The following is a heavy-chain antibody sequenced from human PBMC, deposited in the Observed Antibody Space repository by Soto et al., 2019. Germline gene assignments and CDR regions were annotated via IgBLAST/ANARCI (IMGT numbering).Heavy chain of an antibody. CDR3: ARGGILEWLSWFDP. J-gene: IGHJ5*02. CDR1: GGSISSGDYY. Sequence: TLSLTCTVSGGSISSGDYYWSWIRQPPGKGLEWIGYIYYSGSTYYNPSLKSRVTISVDTSKNQFSLKLSSVTAADTAVYYCARGGILEWLSWFDPWGQGTLVTVSS. CDR2: IYYSGST. D-gene: IGHD3-3*01. V-gene: IGHV4-30-4*01.